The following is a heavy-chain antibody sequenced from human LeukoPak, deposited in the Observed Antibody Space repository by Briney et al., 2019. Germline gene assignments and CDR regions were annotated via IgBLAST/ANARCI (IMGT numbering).Heavy chain of an antibody. V-gene: IGHV3-11*01. CDR3: ARDSRSYYDFWSGLNWFDP. J-gene: IGHJ5*02. CDR2: ISSSGSTI. Sequence: GGSLRLSSAASGFTFSDYYMSWIRQAPGKGLEWVSYISSSGSTIYYADSVKGRFTISRDNAKNSLYLQMNSLRAEDTAVYYCARDSRSYYDFWSGLNWFDPWGQGTLVTVSS. CDR1: GFTFSDYY. D-gene: IGHD3-3*01.